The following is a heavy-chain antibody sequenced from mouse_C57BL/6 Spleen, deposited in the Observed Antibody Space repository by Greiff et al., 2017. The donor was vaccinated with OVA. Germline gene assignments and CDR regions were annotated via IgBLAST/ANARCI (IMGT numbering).Heavy chain of an antibody. V-gene: IGHV1-82*01. CDR2: IYPGDGDT. CDR3: ARKMGLDY. Sequence: QVQLQQSGPELVKPGASVKISCTASGYAFSSSWMNWVKQRPGKGLEWIGRIYPGDGDTNYNGKFKGKATLTADKSSSTDYMQLSSLTSEDSAVYFCARKMGLDYWGQGTTLTVSS. J-gene: IGHJ2*01. CDR1: GYAFSSSW.